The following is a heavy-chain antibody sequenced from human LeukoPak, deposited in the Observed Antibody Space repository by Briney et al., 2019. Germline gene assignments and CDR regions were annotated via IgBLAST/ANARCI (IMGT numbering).Heavy chain of an antibody. CDR2: SRNKANSYTT. CDR1: GFTFNDHY. J-gene: IGHJ1*01. D-gene: IGHD3-22*01. V-gene: IGHV3-72*01. CDR3: AREGGYDGSGYWYFQH. Sequence: GGSLRLSCAASGFTFNDHYLDWVRQAPGKGLEWVSRSRNKANSYTTEYAASVKGKLTLSRDDSKNLFYLHMNNLKIEDTALYYCAREGGYDGSGYWYFQHWGQGTLVTVSS.